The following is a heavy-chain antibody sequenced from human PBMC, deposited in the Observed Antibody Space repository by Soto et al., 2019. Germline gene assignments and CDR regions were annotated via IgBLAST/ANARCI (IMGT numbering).Heavy chain of an antibody. Sequence: EVQLVESGGGLVQPGGSLRLSCAASGFTFSSYWMHWVRQAPGKGLVWVSRINSDGSSTSYADSVKGRFTISRDNAKNTLYLQMNSLRAEDTAVYYCARVIAEFREQQWLHYYYYYMDVWGKGTTVTVSS. CDR1: GFTFSSYW. V-gene: IGHV3-74*01. CDR2: INSDGSST. D-gene: IGHD6-19*01. CDR3: ARVIAEFREQQWLHYYYYYMDV. J-gene: IGHJ6*03.